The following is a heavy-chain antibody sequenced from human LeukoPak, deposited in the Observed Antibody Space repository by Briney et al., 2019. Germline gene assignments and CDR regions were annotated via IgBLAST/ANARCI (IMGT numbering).Heavy chain of an antibody. J-gene: IGHJ4*02. CDR1: GFTFSSYA. CDR3: AKDLPTRIVGATSIPAVGY. Sequence: PGRSLRLSCAASGFTFSSYAMHWVRQAPGKGLEWVAFIRYDGSNKYYADSVKGRFTISRDNSKNTLYLQMNSLRAEDTAVHYCAKDLPTRIVGATSIPAVGYWGQGTLVTVSS. V-gene: IGHV3-30*02. D-gene: IGHD1-26*01. CDR2: IRYDGSNK.